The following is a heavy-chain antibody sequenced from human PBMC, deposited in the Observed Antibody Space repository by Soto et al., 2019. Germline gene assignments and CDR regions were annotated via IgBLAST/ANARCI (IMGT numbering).Heavy chain of an antibody. CDR3: ARGLDGYNQYYFDY. J-gene: IGHJ4*02. D-gene: IGHD5-12*01. V-gene: IGHV1-69*13. CDR1: GGTFSSDA. CDR2: IIPIFGTA. Sequence: SVKVSCKASGGTFSSDAISWVRQAPGQGLEWMGGIIPIFGTANYAQKFQGRVTITADESTSTAYMELSSLRSEDTAVYYCARGLDGYNQYYFDYWGQGTLVTVSS.